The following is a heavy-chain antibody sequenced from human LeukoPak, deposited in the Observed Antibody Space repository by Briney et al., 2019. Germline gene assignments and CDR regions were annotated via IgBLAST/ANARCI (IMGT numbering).Heavy chain of an antibody. CDR3: ARGLPRPSSSWYVPRCYFDY. Sequence: PSETPSLTCVVSGVSFIGYYWSWIREPPGKGLEWIGEINHSGSTNYNPSLKSRVTISVDTSKNQFSLKLSSVTAADTAVYYCARGLPRPSSSWYVPRCYFDYWGQGTLVTVSS. CDR2: INHSGST. J-gene: IGHJ4*02. V-gene: IGHV4-34*01. CDR1: GVSFIGYY. D-gene: IGHD6-13*01.